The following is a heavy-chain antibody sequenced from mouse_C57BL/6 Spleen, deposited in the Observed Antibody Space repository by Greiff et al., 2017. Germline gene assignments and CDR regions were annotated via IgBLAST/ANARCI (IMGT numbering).Heavy chain of an antibody. CDR2: INPNNGGT. V-gene: IGHV1-26*01. CDR1: GYTFTDYY. D-gene: IGHD4-1*01. J-gene: IGHJ4*01. Sequence: EVQLQQSGPELVKPGASVKISCKASGYTFTDYYMNWVKQSPGKSLEWIGDINPNNGGTSYNQKFKGKATLTVDKSSSTASMELRSLTSEDSAVYYCARVWDYAMDDWGQGTSVTVSS. CDR3: ARVWDYAMDD.